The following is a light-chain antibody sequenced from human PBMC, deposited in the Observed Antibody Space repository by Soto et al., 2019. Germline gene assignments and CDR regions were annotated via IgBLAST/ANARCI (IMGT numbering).Light chain of an antibody. CDR1: SSNIGSHT. CDR3: QSYDSSLSGSV. Sequence: QSVLTQPPSASGTPGQRITISCSGSSSNIGSHTVNWHQQVPGTAPKLLIYGNRYRPSGVPDRFSGSKSGTSASLAITGLQAEDEADYYCQSYDSSLSGSVFGGGTKVTVL. J-gene: IGLJ2*01. CDR2: GNR. V-gene: IGLV1-40*01.